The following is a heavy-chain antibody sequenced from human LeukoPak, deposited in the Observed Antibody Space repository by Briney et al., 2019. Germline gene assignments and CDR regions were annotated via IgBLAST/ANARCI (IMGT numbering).Heavy chain of an antibody. Sequence: GGSLRLSCEAFGFTFSNYEMNWVRQAPGKGLEWVSYISSSGSTIYYADSVKGRFTISRDNAKNSLYLQMNSLRAEDTAVYYCARGNYDSSGYVGYWGQGTLVTVSS. CDR1: GFTFSNYE. V-gene: IGHV3-48*03. CDR2: ISSSGSTI. CDR3: ARGNYDSSGYVGY. D-gene: IGHD3-22*01. J-gene: IGHJ4*02.